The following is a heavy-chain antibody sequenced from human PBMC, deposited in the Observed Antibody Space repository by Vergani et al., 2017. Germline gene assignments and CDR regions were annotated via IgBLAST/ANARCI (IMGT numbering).Heavy chain of an antibody. V-gene: IGHV4-34*01. D-gene: IGHD4-11*01. CDR2: IDHTGRP. CDR3: ARVNTETNGQLYYYYYMDV. Sequence: QVQLQQWGGGLLKPSETLSLTCVVNGGSFTSYHWTWIRQSPGEGLEWVGDIDHTGRPDYNPSLKSRLTMSVDKFRNQFSLALNSVTATDTAIYFCARVNTETNGQLYYYYYMDVWVQGTAVAVS. J-gene: IGHJ6*03. CDR1: GGSFTSYH.